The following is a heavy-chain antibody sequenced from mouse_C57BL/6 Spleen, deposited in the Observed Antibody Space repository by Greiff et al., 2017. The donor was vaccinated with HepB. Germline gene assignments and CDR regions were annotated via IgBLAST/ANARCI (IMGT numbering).Heavy chain of an antibody. V-gene: IGHV1-69*01. CDR3: TRYYYGYDGSYYFDY. CDR1: GYTFTSYW. CDR2: IDPSDSYT. D-gene: IGHD2-2*01. J-gene: IGHJ2*01. Sequence: VQLQQPGAELVMPGASVKLSCKASGYTFTSYWMHWVKQRPGQGLEWIGEIDPSDSYTNYNQKFKGKSTLTVDKSSSTAYMQLSSLTSEDSAVYYCTRYYYGYDGSYYFDYWGQGTTLTVSS.